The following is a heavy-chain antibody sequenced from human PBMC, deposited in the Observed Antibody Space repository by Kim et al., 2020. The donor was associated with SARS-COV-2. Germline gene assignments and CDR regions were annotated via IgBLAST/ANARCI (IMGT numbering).Heavy chain of an antibody. V-gene: IGHV3-33*01. Sequence: GGSLRRSCAASGFTFSSYGMHWVRQAPGKGLEWVAVIWYDGSNKYYADSVKGRFTISRDNSKNTLYLQMNSLRAEDTAVYYCARVGPRGYCSGGSCLYYYGMDVWGQGTTVTVSS. D-gene: IGHD2-15*01. CDR3: ARVGPRGYCSGGSCLYYYGMDV. CDR1: GFTFSSYG. CDR2: IWYDGSNK. J-gene: IGHJ6*02.